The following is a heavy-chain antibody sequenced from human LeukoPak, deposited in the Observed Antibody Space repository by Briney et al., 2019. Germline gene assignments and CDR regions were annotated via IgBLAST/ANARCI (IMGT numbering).Heavy chain of an antibody. CDR1: GFTFSSYG. Sequence: GGSLRLSCAASGFTFSSYGMHWVRQAPGKGLEWVAFIRYDGSNKYYADSVKGRFTISRDNSKNTLYLQMNSLRAEDTAVYYCALIVVVPAATHDAFDIWGQGTMVTVSS. V-gene: IGHV3-30*02. CDR2: IRYDGSNK. J-gene: IGHJ3*02. D-gene: IGHD2-2*01. CDR3: ALIVVVPAATHDAFDI.